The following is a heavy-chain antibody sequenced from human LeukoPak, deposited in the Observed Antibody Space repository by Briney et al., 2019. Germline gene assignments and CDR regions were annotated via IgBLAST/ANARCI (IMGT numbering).Heavy chain of an antibody. CDR2: INPNSGGT. V-gene: IGHV1-2*02. Sequence: GASVKVSCKASGYTFTGYYMHWVRQAPGQGLEWMGWINPNSGGTNYAQKFQGRVTMTRDTSISTAYMELSRLRSDDTAVYYCARDLVYYGSGSYYLPDYWGQGTLVTVSS. CDR3: ARDLVYYGSGSYYLPDY. J-gene: IGHJ4*02. D-gene: IGHD3-10*01. CDR1: GYTFTGYY.